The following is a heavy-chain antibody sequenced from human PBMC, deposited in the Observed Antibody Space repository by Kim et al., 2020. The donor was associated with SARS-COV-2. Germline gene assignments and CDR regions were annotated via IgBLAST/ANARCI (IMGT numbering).Heavy chain of an antibody. V-gene: IGHV4-39*01. J-gene: IGHJ4*02. Sequence: SETLSLTCTVSGGSISSSSYYWGWIRQPPGKGLEWIGSIYYSGSTYYNPSLKSRVTISVDTSKNQFSLKLSSVTAADTAVYYCARHGVDFDYWGQGTLVTVSS. CDR2: IYYSGST. CDR1: GGSISSSSYY. CDR3: ARHGVDFDY. D-gene: IGHD3-16*01.